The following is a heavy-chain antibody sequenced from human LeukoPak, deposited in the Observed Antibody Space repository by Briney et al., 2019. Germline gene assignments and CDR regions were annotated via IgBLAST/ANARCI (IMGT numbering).Heavy chain of an antibody. CDR2: INHSGST. V-gene: IGHV4-34*01. CDR1: GGSFSGYY. J-gene: IGHJ5*02. D-gene: IGHD6-19*01. Sequence: SETLSLTCAVYGGSFSGYYWSWIRQPPGKGLEWIGEINHSGSTNYNPSLKSRVTISVDTSKNQFSLKLSSVTAADTAVYYCARRTKQWLVLGWFDPWGQGTLVTVSS. CDR3: ARRTKQWLVLGWFDP.